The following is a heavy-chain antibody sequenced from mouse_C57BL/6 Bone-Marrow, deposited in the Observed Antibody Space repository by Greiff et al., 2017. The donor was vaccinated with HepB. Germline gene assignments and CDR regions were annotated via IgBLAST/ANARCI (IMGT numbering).Heavy chain of an antibody. CDR1: GYTFTSYW. CDR2: IHPNSGST. Sequence: VQLQQPGAELVKPGASVKLSCKASGYTFTSYWMHWVKQRPGQGLEWIGMIHPNSGSTNYNEKFKSKATLTVDKSSSTAYMQLSSLTSEDSEVYYCACEDYSNYPTSFGVWGTGTTVTVSS. J-gene: IGHJ1*03. V-gene: IGHV1-64*01. CDR3: ACEDYSNYPTSFGV. D-gene: IGHD2-5*01.